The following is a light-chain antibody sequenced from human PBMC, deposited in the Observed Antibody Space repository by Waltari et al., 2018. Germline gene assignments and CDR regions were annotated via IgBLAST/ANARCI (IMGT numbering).Light chain of an antibody. CDR3: QTGGHGTWV. Sequence: QLVLTQSPSASASLGASVKLTCTLDSGHSTNIIAWHQQQPQKGPPYLRTVNSDGSHIKGDDIPDRFSGSSSSSGAERYLTISSVQSEDEADYDCQTGGHGTWVFGGGTKLTVL. CDR2: VNSDGSH. J-gene: IGLJ3*02. V-gene: IGLV4-69*01. CDR1: SGHSTNI.